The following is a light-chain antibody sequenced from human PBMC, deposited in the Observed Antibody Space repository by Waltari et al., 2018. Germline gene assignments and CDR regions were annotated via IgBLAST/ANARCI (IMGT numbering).Light chain of an antibody. Sequence: QSVLTQPPSVSATPGQKVTIPSSGSSSNIGSEYVFWYQQVPGTAPKLLIYKNYQRPAGIPDRFSGSKSGTSATLDITGLQTGDEAHYYCGTWDNTLSAHVFGPGTEVTVL. J-gene: IGLJ1*01. CDR1: SSNIGSEY. V-gene: IGLV1-51*01. CDR3: GTWDNTLSAHV. CDR2: KNY.